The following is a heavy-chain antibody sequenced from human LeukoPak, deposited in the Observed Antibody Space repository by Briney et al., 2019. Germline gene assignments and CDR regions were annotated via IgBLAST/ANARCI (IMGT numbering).Heavy chain of an antibody. CDR2: INHSGST. J-gene: IGHJ4*02. V-gene: IGHV4-34*01. CDR1: GGSFSGYY. D-gene: IGHD3-10*01. Sequence: SETLSLTCAVYGGSFSGYYWSWIRQPPGKGLEWIGEINHSGSTNYNPSLKSRVTMLVDTSKNQFSLKLSSVTAADTAVYYCVGDPAGYIDYWGQGTLVTVSS. CDR3: VGDPAGYIDY.